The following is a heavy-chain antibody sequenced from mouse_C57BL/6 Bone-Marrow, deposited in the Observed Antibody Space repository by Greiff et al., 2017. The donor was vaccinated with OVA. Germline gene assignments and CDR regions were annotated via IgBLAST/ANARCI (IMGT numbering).Heavy chain of an antibody. D-gene: IGHD1-1*01. Sequence: EVQLQQSGPELVKPGASVKISCKASGYTFTDYYMNWVKQSHGKSLEWIGDINPNNGGTSYNQKFKGKATLTVDKSSSTAYMELRSLTSEDSAVYYCASTVVATYYAMDYWGQGTSVTVSS. V-gene: IGHV1-26*01. CDR3: ASTVVATYYAMDY. CDR2: INPNNGGT. CDR1: GYTFTDYY. J-gene: IGHJ4*01.